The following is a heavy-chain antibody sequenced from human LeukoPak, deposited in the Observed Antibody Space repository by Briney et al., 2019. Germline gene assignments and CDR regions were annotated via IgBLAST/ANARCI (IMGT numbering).Heavy chain of an antibody. J-gene: IGHJ4*02. Sequence: GGPLRLSCTASGFTFDDYGMRWVRQAPGKGLEWVSGINWNGGSTGYADSVKSRFTISRDNAKNSLYLQMNSLRAEDTALYYCARESVVGPAAFFDYWGQGTLVTVSS. D-gene: IGHD2-2*01. CDR1: GFTFDDYG. CDR3: ARESVVGPAAFFDY. V-gene: IGHV3-20*04. CDR2: INWNGGST.